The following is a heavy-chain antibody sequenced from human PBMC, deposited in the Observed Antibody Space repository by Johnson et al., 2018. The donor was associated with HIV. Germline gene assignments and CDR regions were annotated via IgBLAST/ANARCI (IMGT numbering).Heavy chain of an antibody. D-gene: IGHD3-3*01. Sequence: YAAPVKGRFTISRDDSKNTLYLQMNSLKTEDTAVYYCTTGKTYYDFWSGYRHDAFDIWGQGTMVTVSS. V-gene: IGHV3-15*01. J-gene: IGHJ3*02. CDR3: TTGKTYYDFWSGYRHDAFDI.